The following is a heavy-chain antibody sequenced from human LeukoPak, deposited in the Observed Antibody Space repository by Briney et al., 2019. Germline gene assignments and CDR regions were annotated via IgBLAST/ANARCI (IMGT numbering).Heavy chain of an antibody. CDR3: ARGVLDSYYNYGMDV. CDR1: GGSISSGDYS. D-gene: IGHD3/OR15-3a*01. V-gene: IGHV4-30-2*01. J-gene: IGHJ6*02. Sequence: PSETLSLTCAVSGGSISSGDYSWSWIRQPPGKGLEWIGYIYHSGSTYYNPSLTVRVTISVGRTKNQFSLKLSSVTAADTAVYYCARGVLDSYYNYGMDVCGQGTTVTSSS. CDR2: IYHSGST.